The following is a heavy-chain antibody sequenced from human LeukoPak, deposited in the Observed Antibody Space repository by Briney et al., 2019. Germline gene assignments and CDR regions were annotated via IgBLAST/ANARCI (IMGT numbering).Heavy chain of an antibody. CDR3: AKSVVLMVYATYYFDY. CDR1: GFTFSSYA. V-gene: IGHV3-23*01. Sequence: PGGSLRLSCAASGFTFSSYAMSWVPQAPGKGLEWVSAISGSGGSTYYADSVKGRFTISRDNSKNTLYLQMNSLRAEDTAVYYCAKSVVLMVYATYYFDYWGQGTLVTVSS. CDR2: ISGSGGST. J-gene: IGHJ4*02. D-gene: IGHD2-8*01.